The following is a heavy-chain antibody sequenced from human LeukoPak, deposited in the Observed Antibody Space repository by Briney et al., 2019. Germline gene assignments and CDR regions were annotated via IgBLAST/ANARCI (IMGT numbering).Heavy chain of an antibody. CDR3: ARDLDSSGWEKIFDY. CDR2: IKQDGSEK. D-gene: IGHD6-19*01. J-gene: IGHJ4*02. Sequence: GGSLRLSCEASGFTFSSFWMSWVRQAPGKGLEWVASIKQDGSEKNYVDSVKGRFTISRDNAKNSVSLQMNSLRAEDTAVYYCARDLDSSGWEKIFDYWGQGTLVTVSS. V-gene: IGHV3-7*01. CDR1: GFTFSSFW.